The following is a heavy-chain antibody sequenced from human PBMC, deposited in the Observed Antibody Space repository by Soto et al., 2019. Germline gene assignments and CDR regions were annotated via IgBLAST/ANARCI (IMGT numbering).Heavy chain of an antibody. CDR1: GGSISSSSYY. CDR2: IYYSGST. Sequence: SATLSLTCTVSGGSISSSSYYWGWIRQPPGKGLEWIGSIYYSGSTYYNPSLKSRVTISVDTSKNQFSLKLSSVTAADTAVYYCARSLRYFDWPGAFDIWGQGTMVTV. J-gene: IGHJ3*02. CDR3: ARSLRYFDWPGAFDI. D-gene: IGHD3-9*01. V-gene: IGHV4-39*01.